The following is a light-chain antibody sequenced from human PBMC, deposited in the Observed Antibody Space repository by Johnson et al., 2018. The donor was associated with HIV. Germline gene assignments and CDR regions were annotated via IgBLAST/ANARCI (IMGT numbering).Light chain of an antibody. CDR1: SSNIGKNY. V-gene: IGLV1-51*01. Sequence: HSVLTQPPSVSAAPGQKVTISCSGSSSNIGKNYVSWYRHLPGTAHKLLIYDNDKRPSGIPDRFSGSKSGTSATLGITGLQTGDEADYYCGTWDSSLSAYVFGTGTKVTVL. CDR2: DND. J-gene: IGLJ1*01. CDR3: GTWDSSLSAYV.